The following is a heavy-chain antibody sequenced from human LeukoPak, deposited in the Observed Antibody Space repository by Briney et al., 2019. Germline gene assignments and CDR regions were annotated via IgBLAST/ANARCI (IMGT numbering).Heavy chain of an antibody. D-gene: IGHD6-13*01. CDR1: GGSISSYY. CDR2: IYYSGST. CDR3: AATLVPRVTAAGTFWFDP. V-gene: IGHV4-59*08. J-gene: IGHJ5*02. Sequence: SETLCLTCTVSGGSISSYYWSWIRQPPGKGLEWIGYIYYSGSTNYNPSLKSRVTISVDTSKNQFSLKLSSVTAADTAVYYCAATLVPRVTAAGTFWFDPWGKGPWSPSPQ.